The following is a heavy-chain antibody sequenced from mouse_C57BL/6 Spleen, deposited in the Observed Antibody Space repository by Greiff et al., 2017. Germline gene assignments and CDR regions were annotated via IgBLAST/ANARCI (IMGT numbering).Heavy chain of an antibody. CDR1: GYTFTSYW. J-gene: IGHJ2*01. CDR2: IDPSDSET. Sequence: QVQLQQPGAELVRPGSSVKLSCKASGYTFTSYWMHWVKQRPIQGLEWIGNIDPSDSETHYNQKFKDKATLTVDKSSSTAYMQLSSLTSEDSAVYYCARGEDDGYYEGFDYWGQGTTLTVSS. V-gene: IGHV1-52*01. CDR3: ARGEDDGYYEGFDY. D-gene: IGHD2-3*01.